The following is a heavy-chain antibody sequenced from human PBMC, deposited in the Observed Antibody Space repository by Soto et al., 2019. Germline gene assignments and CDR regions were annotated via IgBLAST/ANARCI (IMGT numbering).Heavy chain of an antibody. Sequence: GESLKISCKGSGYSFTSYWISWVRQMPGKGLEWMGRIDPSDSYTNYSPSFQGHVTISADKSISTAYLQWSSLKASDTAMYYCARGSLWFGELLSFYYYYGMDVWGQGTKVTVSS. CDR1: GYSFTSYW. CDR2: IDPSDSYT. D-gene: IGHD3-10*01. V-gene: IGHV5-10-1*01. J-gene: IGHJ6*02. CDR3: ARGSLWFGELLSFYYYYGMDV.